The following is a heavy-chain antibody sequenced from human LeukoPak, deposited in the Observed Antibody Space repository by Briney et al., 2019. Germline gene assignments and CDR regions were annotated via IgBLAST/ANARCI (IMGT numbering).Heavy chain of an antibody. D-gene: IGHD4-23*01. Sequence: SETLSLTCCVSGYSIMSTFYWGWIRQSPGKGLEWIANVYHSGSTYSNPSLRSRVTISVDTSKNHFSLKLSSVTAADTAVYYGARVSDDEHGGNSGAIYFESWGQGTVVTVSS. J-gene: IGHJ4*02. V-gene: IGHV4-38-2*02. CDR2: VYHSGST. CDR1: GYSIMSTFY. CDR3: ARVSDDEHGGNSGAIYFES.